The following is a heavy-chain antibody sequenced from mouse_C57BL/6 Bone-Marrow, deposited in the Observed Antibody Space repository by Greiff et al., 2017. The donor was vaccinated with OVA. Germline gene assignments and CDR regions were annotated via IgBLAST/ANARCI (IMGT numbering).Heavy chain of an antibody. J-gene: IGHJ2*01. Sequence: EVKLLESGGGLVQPKGSLKLSCAASGFSFNTYAMNWVLQAPGKGLEWVARIRSKSNNYATYYADSVKDRFTISRDDSESMLYLQMNNLKTEETAMYYCVRGVTLDYWGQGTTLTVSS. D-gene: IGHD2-2*01. CDR1: GFSFNTYA. V-gene: IGHV10-1*01. CDR2: IRSKSNNYAT. CDR3: VRGVTLDY.